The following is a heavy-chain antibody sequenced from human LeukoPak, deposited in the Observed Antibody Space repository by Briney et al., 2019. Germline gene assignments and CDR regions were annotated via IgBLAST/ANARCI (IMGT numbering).Heavy chain of an antibody. Sequence: GGSLRLSCAASGFTFSSYWMSWVRQAPGKGLEWVANIKQDGSEKYYVDSVKGRFTISRDNAKNSLYLQMNSLRAEDTAVYYCATDDFWSGYPLDYWGQGTLVTVSS. D-gene: IGHD3-3*01. CDR1: GFTFSSYW. V-gene: IGHV3-7*01. CDR3: ATDDFWSGYPLDY. J-gene: IGHJ4*02. CDR2: IKQDGSEK.